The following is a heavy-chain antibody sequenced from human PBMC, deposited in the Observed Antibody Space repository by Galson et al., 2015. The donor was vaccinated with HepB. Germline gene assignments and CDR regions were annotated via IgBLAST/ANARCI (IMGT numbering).Heavy chain of an antibody. Sequence: SVKVSCKASGYTFTSYGISWVRQAPGQGLEWMGWISAYNGNTNYAQKLQGRVTMTTDTSTSTAYMELRSLRSDDTAVYYCARDTYSNYSPSSKIFDYWGQGTLVTVSS. V-gene: IGHV1-18*01. CDR2: ISAYNGNT. CDR1: GYTFTSYG. CDR3: ARDTYSNYSPSSKIFDY. D-gene: IGHD4-11*01. J-gene: IGHJ4*02.